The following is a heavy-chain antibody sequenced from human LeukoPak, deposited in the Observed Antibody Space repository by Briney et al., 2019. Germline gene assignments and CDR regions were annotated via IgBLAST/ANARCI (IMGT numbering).Heavy chain of an antibody. J-gene: IGHJ6*02. CDR2: INPNSGGT. CDR3: ARGQDELLWFVEFDYSYYFGMHV. Sequence: GASMKVSCKASGYTFTGYYMHWVRQAPGQGLEWMGWINPNSGGTNYAQKFQGRVTMTRDTSISTAYMELSRLRSDDTAVYYCARGQDELLWFVEFDYSYYFGMHVWGQGTAVTVPS. V-gene: IGHV1-2*02. CDR1: GYTFTGYY. D-gene: IGHD3-10*01.